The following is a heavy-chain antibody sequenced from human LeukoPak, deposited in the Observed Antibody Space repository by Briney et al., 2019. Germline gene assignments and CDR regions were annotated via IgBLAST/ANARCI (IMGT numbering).Heavy chain of an antibody. CDR3: ARGVPRITMVRGGAYYYYYMDV. V-gene: IGHV4-34*01. Sequence: PSETLSLTCAVYGGSFSGYYWGWIRQPPGKGLEWIGEINHSGSTNYNPSLKSRVTISVDTSKNQFSLKLSSVTAADTAVYYCARGVPRITMVRGGAYYYYYMDVWGKGTTVTVSS. D-gene: IGHD3-10*01. CDR2: INHSGST. J-gene: IGHJ6*03. CDR1: GGSFSGYY.